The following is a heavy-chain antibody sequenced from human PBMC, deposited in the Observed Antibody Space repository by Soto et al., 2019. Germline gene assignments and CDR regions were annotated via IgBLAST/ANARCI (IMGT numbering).Heavy chain of an antibody. D-gene: IGHD3-10*01. J-gene: IGHJ5*02. CDR3: ARVEKRITMVRGIDP. CDR1: GGSINSGGYY. V-gene: IGHV4-31*03. CDR2: IYYTGTT. Sequence: SETLSLTCTVSGGSINSGGYYWSWIRQHPGEGLEWIGFIYYTGTTSYNPSLKSRVTISVDTSKNQFSLKLSSVTAADTAVYYCARVEKRITMVRGIDPWGQGTRVTVAS.